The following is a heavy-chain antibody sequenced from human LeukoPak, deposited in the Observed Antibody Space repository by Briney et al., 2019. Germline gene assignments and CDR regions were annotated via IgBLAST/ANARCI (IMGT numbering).Heavy chain of an antibody. CDR2: ISWNGGST. Sequence: PGGSLRLSCAASAFTFDDYGMSWVRQAPGKGLEWVSGISWNGGSTAYADSVKGRFTISRDNAKNSLYLQMNSLRAEDTALYYRARSYDTSGYYYVGAGYWGQGTLVTVSS. D-gene: IGHD3-22*01. CDR3: ARSYDTSGYYYVGAGY. J-gene: IGHJ4*02. CDR1: AFTFDDYG. V-gene: IGHV3-20*04.